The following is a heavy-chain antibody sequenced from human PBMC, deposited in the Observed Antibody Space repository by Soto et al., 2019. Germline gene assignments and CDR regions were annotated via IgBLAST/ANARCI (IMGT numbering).Heavy chain of an antibody. Sequence: QVQLVESGGGLVKTSGSLRLACAAAGFPFSDYYMSWVRQAPGKGLEWVSYISSSGNTLYYADSVKGRCTISRDNAKNSVYLQMNSLRAEDTALYFCAKMSSENYYDPVFSWGQGTLVTVSS. CDR2: ISSSGNTL. D-gene: IGHD3-22*01. CDR3: AKMSSENYYDPVFS. J-gene: IGHJ4*02. CDR1: GFPFSDYY. V-gene: IGHV3-11*01.